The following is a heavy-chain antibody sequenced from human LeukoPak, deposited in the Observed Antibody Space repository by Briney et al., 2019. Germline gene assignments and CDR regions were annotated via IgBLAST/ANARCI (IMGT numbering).Heavy chain of an antibody. CDR2: IYYSGST. CDR1: GGSISSYY. V-gene: IGHV4-59*12. Sequence: SETLSLTCTVSGGSISSYYWSWIRQPPGKGLEWIGYIYYSGSTNYKPSLKSRVTISVDTSKNQFSLKLSSVTAADTAVYYCARVGNYYDSSGALYYFDYWGQGTLVTVSS. D-gene: IGHD3-22*01. J-gene: IGHJ4*02. CDR3: ARVGNYYDSSGALYYFDY.